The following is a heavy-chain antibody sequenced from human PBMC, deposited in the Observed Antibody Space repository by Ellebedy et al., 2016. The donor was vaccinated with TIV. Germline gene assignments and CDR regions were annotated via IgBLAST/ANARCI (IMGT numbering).Heavy chain of an antibody. CDR3: TRGDYDSSRCHWDDAFDF. J-gene: IGHJ3*01. Sequence: PGGSLRLSCAASGFTFKGAWMTWVRQAPGKGLEWLGRIKSRTGSGTTDYAAPVKGRFTISTDDSKDPVYLQMNSLTTEDTALYYCTRGDYDSSRCHWDDAFDFWGQGTMVTVSS. D-gene: IGHD3-22*01. CDR2: IKSRTGSGTT. CDR1: GFTFKGAW. V-gene: IGHV3-15*01.